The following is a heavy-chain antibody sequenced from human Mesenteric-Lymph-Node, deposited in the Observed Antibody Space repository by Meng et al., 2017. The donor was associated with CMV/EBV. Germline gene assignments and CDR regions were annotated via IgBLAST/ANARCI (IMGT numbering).Heavy chain of an antibody. CDR1: GFPFSSYP. J-gene: IGHJ4*02. CDR2: IAFDGSNT. V-gene: IGHV3-30*04. D-gene: IGHD6-19*01. CDR3: TRGKFRYRSGWAEKSSDN. Sequence: GGSLRLSCAVSGFPFSSYPMHWVRQAPGKGLDWVAFIAFDGSNTYYADSVKGRFTISRDNSNNTVYLQMNSLSIDDTAVYYCTRGKFRYRSGWAEKSSDNWGQGTLVTVSS.